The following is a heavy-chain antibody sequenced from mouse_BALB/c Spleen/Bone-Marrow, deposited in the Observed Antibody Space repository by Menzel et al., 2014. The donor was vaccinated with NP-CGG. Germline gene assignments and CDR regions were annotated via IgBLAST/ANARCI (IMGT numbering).Heavy chain of an antibody. CDR2: IWAGGST. Sequence: VQRVESGPGLVSPSQSLSITCTVSGFSLTSYGVHWVRQPPGKGLEWLGVIWAGGSTNYNSALMSRLSISKDNSKSQVFLEMNSLQTDDTAMYYCASYGNYFDYWGQGTTLTVSS. CDR3: ASYGNYFDY. D-gene: IGHD2-1*01. J-gene: IGHJ2*01. V-gene: IGHV2-9*02. CDR1: GFSLTSYG.